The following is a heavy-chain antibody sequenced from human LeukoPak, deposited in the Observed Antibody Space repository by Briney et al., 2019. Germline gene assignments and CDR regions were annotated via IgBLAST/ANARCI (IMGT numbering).Heavy chain of an antibody. CDR1: GGCFRGYY. CDR3: ARLNYYDSSAKGDY. J-gene: IGHJ4*02. D-gene: IGHD3-22*01. Sequence: SETLSLTCAVYGGCFRGYYWSWIRQPPGKGLERIGEINHSGSTNYNPSLKSPVTLSVDTSKNPFSLKLSSVTAADTAVYYCARLNYYDSSAKGDYWGQGTLVTVSS. CDR2: INHSGST. V-gene: IGHV4-34*01.